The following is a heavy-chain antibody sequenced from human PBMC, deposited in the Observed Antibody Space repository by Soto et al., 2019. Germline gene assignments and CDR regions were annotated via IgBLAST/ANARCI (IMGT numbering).Heavy chain of an antibody. J-gene: IGHJ4*02. D-gene: IGHD3-10*01. CDR3: AKDIEHQGGSWFGPRGNFDY. CDR1: GFTFDDYA. V-gene: IGHV3-9*01. Sequence: EVQLVESGGGLVQPGRSLRLSCAASGFTFDDYAMHWVRQAPGKGLEWVSGISWNSGSIGYADSVKGRFTISRDNAKNSLYLQMNSLRAEDTALYYCAKDIEHQGGSWFGPRGNFDYWGQGTLVTVSS. CDR2: ISWNSGSI.